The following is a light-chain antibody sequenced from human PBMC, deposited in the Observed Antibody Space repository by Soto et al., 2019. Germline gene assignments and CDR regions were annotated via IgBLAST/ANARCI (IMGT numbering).Light chain of an antibody. V-gene: IGKV1-5*01. CDR1: QTISGW. Sequence: DIQMTQTPSTRSASVGDRVTITCRASQTISGWLAWYQQKPGKAPKLLIYDASSMESGVPSRFSGSGSGTEFTLTISSLQPDDFATYYCQQYNSYLWTFGQGTKVDIK. CDR2: DAS. CDR3: QQYNSYLWT. J-gene: IGKJ1*01.